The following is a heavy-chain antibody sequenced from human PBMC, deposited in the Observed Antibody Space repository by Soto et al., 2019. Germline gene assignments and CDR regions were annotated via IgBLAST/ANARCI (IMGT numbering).Heavy chain of an antibody. CDR3: ATVYYYYFWGSYRPTFLYNWFAP. D-gene: IGHD3-16*02. V-gene: IGHV4-39*01. CDR1: GGSISSSSYY. Sequence: SETLSLTCTVSGGSISSSSYYWGWIRQPPGKGLEWIGSIYYSGSTYYNPSLKSRVTISVDTSKNQFSLKLSSVTAADTAVYYCATVYYYYFWGSYRPTFLYNWFAPWGQGTLVTVPS. J-gene: IGHJ5*02. CDR2: IYYSGST.